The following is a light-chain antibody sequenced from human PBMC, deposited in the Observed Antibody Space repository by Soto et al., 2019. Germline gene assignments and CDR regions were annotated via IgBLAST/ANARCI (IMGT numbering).Light chain of an antibody. CDR2: AAS. Sequence: VIWMTQSPSLLSASTGGRVTVGCRMSQGISSYLARYQQKPGKAPELLIYAASTLQSGVPSRFSGSGSGTDFTLTISCLQSEDFATYYCQQYYSFPPTFGQGTKVDIK. CDR3: QQYYSFPPT. V-gene: IGKV1D-8*01. J-gene: IGKJ1*01. CDR1: QGISSY.